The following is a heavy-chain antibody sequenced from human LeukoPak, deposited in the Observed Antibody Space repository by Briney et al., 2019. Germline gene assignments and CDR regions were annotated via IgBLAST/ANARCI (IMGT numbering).Heavy chain of an antibody. D-gene: IGHD2-15*01. CDR3: TTDAYCSGDSCAGIDN. Sequence: PGGSLRLSCSDSGLTFSKAWMSWVRQAPGKGLEWVGRIKSKTDGGTTDYAAPVKGRFTISRDDSKNTVYLQMNSLKTEDAALYYCTTDAYCSGDSCAGIDNWGQGTLVTVSS. V-gene: IGHV3-15*01. J-gene: IGHJ4*02. CDR2: IKSKTDGGTT. CDR1: GLTFSKAW.